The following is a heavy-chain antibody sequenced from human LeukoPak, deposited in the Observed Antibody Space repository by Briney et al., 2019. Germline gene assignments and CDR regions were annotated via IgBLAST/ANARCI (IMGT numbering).Heavy chain of an antibody. CDR3: ARARAYCGGDCYLLGVDY. V-gene: IGHV4-30-2*01. CDR2: IYHSGST. J-gene: IGHJ4*02. CDR1: GGSVSSGTYY. Sequence: SETLSPTCTVSGGSVSSGTYYWSWIRQPPGKGLEWIGYIYHSGSTYYNPSLKSRVTISVDRSKNQFSLKLSSVTAADTAVYYCARARAYCGGDCYLLGVDYWGQGTLVTVSS. D-gene: IGHD2-21*02.